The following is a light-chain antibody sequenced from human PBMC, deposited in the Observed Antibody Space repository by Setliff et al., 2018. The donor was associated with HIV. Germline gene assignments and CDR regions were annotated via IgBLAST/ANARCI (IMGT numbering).Light chain of an antibody. J-gene: IGLJ1*01. Sequence: QSVLTQPASVSGSPGQSITISCTGTSSDVGGYNYVSWYQQHPGKAPKLMIYDVSKRPSGVSNRFSGSKSGNTASLTISGLQAEDEADYYCCSYAGSSTFYVFGTGTKV. CDR2: DVS. CDR3: CSYAGSSTFYV. CDR1: SSDVGGYNY. V-gene: IGLV2-23*02.